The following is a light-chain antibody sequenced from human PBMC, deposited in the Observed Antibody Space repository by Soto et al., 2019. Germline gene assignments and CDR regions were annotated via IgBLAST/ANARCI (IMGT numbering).Light chain of an antibody. Sequence: QSALTQPRSVSGSPGQSVTISCTGTSGDVGVNNYVSWYQPHPGKATKVIIYDVSKRPSGVPDRFAGSKSGITASLTISGLRAEDEADYYCCWFAGTYTRYVLGTGPQPPS. CDR1: SGDVGVNNY. J-gene: IGLJ1*01. V-gene: IGLV2-11*01. CDR3: CWFAGTYTRYV. CDR2: DVS.